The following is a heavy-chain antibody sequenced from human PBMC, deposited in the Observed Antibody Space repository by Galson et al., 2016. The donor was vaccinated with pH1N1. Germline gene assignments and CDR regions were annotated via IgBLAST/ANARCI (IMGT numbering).Heavy chain of an antibody. V-gene: IGHV2-70*04. Sequence: PALVKPTQTLKLTCTFSGFSLSTFGVRVSWIRQSPGKALEWLARIDWDDEKFYSPSLKTRLTISKDTSKDQVVQTMTNMDPVDTGTYYCARMGVASGGRYYYGMDVWGQGTTVTVSS. CDR2: IDWDDEK. CDR1: GFSLSTFGVR. J-gene: IGHJ6*02. CDR3: ARMGVASGGRYYYGMDV. D-gene: IGHD3-10*01.